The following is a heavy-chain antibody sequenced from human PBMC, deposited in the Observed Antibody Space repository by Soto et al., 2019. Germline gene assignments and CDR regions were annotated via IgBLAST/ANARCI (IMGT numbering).Heavy chain of an antibody. CDR2: IAYDGSNK. J-gene: IGHJ4*02. Sequence: QAQLVDSGGGVVQPGRSLRLSCAASGFTFSNYAMHWVRQAPGKGLEWVAVIAYDGSNKYYADSVKGRFTISRDNSKNTVYLQMNSLRAEDTAVYFCARDFFSTVTAVDYWGQGTLVTVSS. CDR1: GFTFSNYA. D-gene: IGHD4-17*01. CDR3: ARDFFSTVTAVDY. V-gene: IGHV3-30-3*01.